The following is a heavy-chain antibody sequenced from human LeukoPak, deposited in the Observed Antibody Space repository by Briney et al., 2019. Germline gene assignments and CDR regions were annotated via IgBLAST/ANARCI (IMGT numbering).Heavy chain of an antibody. D-gene: IGHD4-11*01. J-gene: IGHJ4*02. CDR1: NYSFINYG. CDR2: VSAYNGKT. V-gene: IGHV1-18*01. Sequence: ASVKVSCKASNYSFINYGIGWVRQAPGQGLEWMGWVSAYNGKTSYAEQFRGRVTMTADTSTATGYMELTGLTSDDTAVYYCRRFYSNFGDYWGQGTRVGVSS. CDR3: RRFYSNFGDY.